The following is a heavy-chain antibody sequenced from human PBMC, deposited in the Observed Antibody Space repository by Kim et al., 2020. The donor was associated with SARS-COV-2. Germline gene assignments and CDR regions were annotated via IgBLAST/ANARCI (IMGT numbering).Heavy chain of an antibody. J-gene: IGHJ4*02. CDR1: GFTFDDYA. Sequence: GGSLRLSCAASGFTFDDYAMHWVRQAPGKGLEWVSGISWNSGSIGYADSVKGRFTISRDKAKNSLYLQMNNLRAEDTAVYYCAKDIGAPYSYGCAYWGQGTLVSVSS. CDR2: ISWNSGSI. V-gene: IGHV3-9*01. D-gene: IGHD5-18*01. CDR3: AKDIGAPYSYGCAY.